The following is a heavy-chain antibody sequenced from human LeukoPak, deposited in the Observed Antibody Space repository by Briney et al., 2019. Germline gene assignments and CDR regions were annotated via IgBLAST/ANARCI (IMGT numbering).Heavy chain of an antibody. V-gene: IGHV4-39*07. D-gene: IGHD5-18*01. CDR3: ARRTAMAPYYFDY. Sequence: SETLSLTCTVSGGSISSSSYFWGWIRQPPGKGLEWIGSVYYSGRTYYSPSLKSRATISIDVSKSQVSLKLTSVTAADTAVYYCARRTAMAPYYFDYWGQGTLVTVSS. CDR1: GGSISSSSYF. J-gene: IGHJ4*02. CDR2: VYYSGRT.